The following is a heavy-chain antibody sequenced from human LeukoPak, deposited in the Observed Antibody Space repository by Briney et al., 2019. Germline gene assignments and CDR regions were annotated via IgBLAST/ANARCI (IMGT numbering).Heavy chain of an antibody. CDR1: GGSISSSSYY. CDR2: IYSSGST. J-gene: IGHJ4*02. D-gene: IGHD3-10*01. CDR3: ARRGGSGRSFDY. Sequence: SETLSLTCTVSGGSISSSSYYWGWIRQPPGKGLEWIGSIYSSGSTYYNPSLKSRVTISVDTSKNQFSLNLSTVPASDTAVYYCARRGGSGRSFDYWGQGILVTVSS. V-gene: IGHV4-39*01.